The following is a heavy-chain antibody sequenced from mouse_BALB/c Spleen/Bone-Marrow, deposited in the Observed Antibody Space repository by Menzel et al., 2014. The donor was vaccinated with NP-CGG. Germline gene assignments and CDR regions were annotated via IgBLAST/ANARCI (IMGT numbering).Heavy chain of an antibody. V-gene: IGHV1-5*01. CDR3: TTLARNYLDY. CDR1: GYTFTSYW. D-gene: IGHD3-1*01. CDR2: IYPGNSDT. J-gene: IGHJ2*01. Sequence: EVQLQQSGTVLARPGASVKMSCKASGYTFTSYWMHWVKQRPGQGLEWIGTIYPGNSDTTYNQKFKGKAKLTAVTSTSTAYMELSSLTNEDSAVYHCTTLARNYLDYWGQGTTLTVSS.